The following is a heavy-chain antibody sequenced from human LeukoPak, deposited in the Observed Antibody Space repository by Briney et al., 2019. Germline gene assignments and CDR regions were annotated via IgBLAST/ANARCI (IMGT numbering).Heavy chain of an antibody. J-gene: IGHJ4*02. D-gene: IGHD3-10*01. V-gene: IGHV3-23*01. CDR2: VGSNSINT. CDR1: GFTFRSYA. CDR3: AKHPSGSYHPFFDQ. Sequence: GGSLRLSCEASGFTFRSYAMSWVRQAPGKGLEWVSSVGSNSINTYYADSVNGRFTVSRDNSKNTLFLQMKSLSAEDTAVYFCAKHPSGSYHPFFDQWGQGTLVTVFS.